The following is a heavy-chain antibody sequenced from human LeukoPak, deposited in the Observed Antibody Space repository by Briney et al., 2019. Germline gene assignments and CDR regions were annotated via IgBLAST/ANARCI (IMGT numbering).Heavy chain of an antibody. CDR1: GGSFSGYY. CDR3: ARAFWGYCSSTSCYEGFDY. D-gene: IGHD2-2*01. CDR2: INHSGSN. V-gene: IGHV4-34*01. Sequence: SETLSLTCAVYGGSFSGYYWGWIRQTPGKGLEWIGEINHSGSNNYNPSLKSRVTISVDTSKNQFSLKLSSVTAADTAVYYCARAFWGYCSSTSCYEGFDYWGQGTLVTVSS. J-gene: IGHJ4*02.